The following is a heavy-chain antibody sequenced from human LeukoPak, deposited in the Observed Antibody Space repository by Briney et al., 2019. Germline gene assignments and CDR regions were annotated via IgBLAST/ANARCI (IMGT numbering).Heavy chain of an antibody. V-gene: IGHV4-30-4*08. J-gene: IGHJ6*03. D-gene: IGHD3-3*01. Sequence: PSETLSLTCTVSGGSISSGDYYWTWIRQPPGKGLEWIGYIYDSGSTYYSPSLKSRVTISLDTSKNQFSLKVSSVTAADTAVYYCARERYYDFWSGETALSYYYYYYMDVWGKGTTVTVSS. CDR3: ARERYYDFWSGETALSYYYYYYMDV. CDR1: GGSISSGDYY. CDR2: IYDSGST.